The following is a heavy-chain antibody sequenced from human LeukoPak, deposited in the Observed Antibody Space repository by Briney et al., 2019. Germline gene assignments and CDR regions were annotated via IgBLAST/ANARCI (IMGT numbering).Heavy chain of an antibody. J-gene: IGHJ4*02. CDR2: IHTSWST. CDR3: ARDRYYFGSESYFDY. D-gene: IGHD3-10*01. Sequence: SETLSLTCTVSGASIIRYYWSWIRQPARKGLEGIGRIHTSWSTNYNPSLKSRVTMSVDTSTTQFSLKLSSVTAADTAAYYCARDRYYFGSESYFDYWGQGTLVTVSS. CDR1: GASIIRYY. V-gene: IGHV4-4*07.